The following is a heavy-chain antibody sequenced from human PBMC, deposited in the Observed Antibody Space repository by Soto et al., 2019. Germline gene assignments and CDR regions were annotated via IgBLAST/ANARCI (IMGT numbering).Heavy chain of an antibody. Sequence: QVQLQESGPGLVKPSETLSLTCTVSGGSISSYYWSWIRQPPGKGLEWIGYIYYSGSTNYNPSLKSRVTISVDTSKNQFSLKLSSVTAADTAVYYCARVYSSGWSRHWYFDLWGRGTLFTVSS. CDR1: GGSISSYY. CDR3: ARVYSSGWSRHWYFDL. J-gene: IGHJ2*01. D-gene: IGHD6-19*01. CDR2: IYYSGST. V-gene: IGHV4-59*01.